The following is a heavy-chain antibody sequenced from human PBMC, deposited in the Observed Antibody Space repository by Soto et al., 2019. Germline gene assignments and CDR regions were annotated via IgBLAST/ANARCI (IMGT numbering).Heavy chain of an antibody. CDR2: ISSSSSTI. CDR3: ARDRDDFWSGYYYYMDV. CDR1: GFTFSSYS. V-gene: IGHV3-48*01. J-gene: IGHJ6*03. D-gene: IGHD3-3*01. Sequence: EVQLVESGGGLVQPGASLRLSCAASGFTFSSYSMNWVRQAPGKGLEWVSYISSSSSTIYYADSVKGRFTISRDNAKNSLYLQMNSLRAEDTAVYYCARDRDDFWSGYYYYMDVWGKGTTVTVSS.